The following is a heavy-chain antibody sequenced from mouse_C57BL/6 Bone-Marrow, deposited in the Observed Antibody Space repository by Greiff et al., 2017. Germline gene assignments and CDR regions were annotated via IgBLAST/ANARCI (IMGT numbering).Heavy chain of an antibody. D-gene: IGHD2-4*01. Sequence: EVQLVESGGGLVQPGESLKLSCESNEYEFPSHDMSWVRKTPEKRLELVAAINSDGGSTYYPDTMERRFIISRDNTKKTLYLQMSRLRSEDTALYDCARQSTMITTGAMDYWGQGTSVTVSS. V-gene: IGHV5-2*01. J-gene: IGHJ4*01. CDR2: INSDGGST. CDR1: EYEFPSHD. CDR3: ARQSTMITTGAMDY.